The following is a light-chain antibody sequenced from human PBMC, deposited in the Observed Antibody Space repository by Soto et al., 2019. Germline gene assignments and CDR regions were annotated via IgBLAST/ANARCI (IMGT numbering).Light chain of an antibody. CDR2: EVS. J-gene: IGLJ3*02. Sequence: QSALTQPASVSGSPGQSITISCTGTSSDVGGYNYVSWYQQHPGKAPKLMIYEVSNRPSGVSNRFSGSKSGNTASLTISGLQAEDEDDYYCSSYTGSSTPWVFGGGTKLTVL. CDR1: SSDVGGYNY. CDR3: SSYTGSSTPWV. V-gene: IGLV2-14*01.